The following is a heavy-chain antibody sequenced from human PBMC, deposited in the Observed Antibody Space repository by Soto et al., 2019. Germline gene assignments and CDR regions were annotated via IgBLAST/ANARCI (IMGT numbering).Heavy chain of an antibody. CDR2: VYDSGST. CDR1: GGSISTYY. Sequence: SETLSLTCTVSGGSISTYYWSWIRQPPGKGLEWIGHVYDSGSTNYNPPLKSRVTISVDTSKNQFSLKLRSVTAADTAVYYCAGTTVTTAVGGIYYYYYYGMDVWGQGTTVTASS. CDR3: AGTTVTTAVGGIYYYYYYGMDV. V-gene: IGHV4-59*01. J-gene: IGHJ6*02. D-gene: IGHD4-17*01.